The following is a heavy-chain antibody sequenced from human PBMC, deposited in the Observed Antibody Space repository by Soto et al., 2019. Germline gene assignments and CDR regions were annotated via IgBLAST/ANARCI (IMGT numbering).Heavy chain of an antibody. CDR1: AGSISSYY. D-gene: IGHD3-3*01. CDR2: IYYSGGT. J-gene: IGHJ4*02. CDR3: ARFYGSGRYFDY. V-gene: IGHV4-59*01. Sequence: QVQLQESGPGLVKPSETLSLTCTVSAGSISSYYWRWIRQPPGKGLEWIGYIYYSGGTNYNPSLKSRVTISVYTSKNQFTLKLSSVTAADTAVYYCARFYGSGRYFDYWGQGTLVTVSS.